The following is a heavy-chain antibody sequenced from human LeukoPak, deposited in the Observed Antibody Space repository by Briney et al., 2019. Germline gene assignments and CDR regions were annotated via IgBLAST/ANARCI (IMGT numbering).Heavy chain of an antibody. CDR2: IKQYGSEK. J-gene: IGHJ4*02. Sequence: WGSLRLSCAASGFTFSSYWMSWSRQAPGQGLELVANIKQYGSEKYYFDSVKGRFTISRDNTNNSLYLQMNSLIAEDTAVYYCARDRGGEIDYWGQRTLVTVSS. CDR3: ARDRGGEIDY. CDR1: GFTFSSYW. V-gene: IGHV3-7*01. D-gene: IGHD3-10*01.